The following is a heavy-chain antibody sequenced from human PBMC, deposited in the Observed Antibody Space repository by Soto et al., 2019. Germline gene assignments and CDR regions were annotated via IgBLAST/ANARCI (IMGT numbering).Heavy chain of an antibody. CDR3: ARDVVPAATTLYYYYYGMDV. V-gene: IGHV1-2*02. J-gene: IGHJ6*02. Sequence: ASVKVSCKAPGDTFTSYYMHWVRQAPGQGFEWMGRISPKSGGTNYAQKFQGRVSMTWDTSLKTAYMELSSLMSEDTAVYYCARDVVPAATTLYYYYYGMDVWGQGTTVTV. CDR2: ISPKSGGT. D-gene: IGHD2-2*01. CDR1: GDTFTSYY.